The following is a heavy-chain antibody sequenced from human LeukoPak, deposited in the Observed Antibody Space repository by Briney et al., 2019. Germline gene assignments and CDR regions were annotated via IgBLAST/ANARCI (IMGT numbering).Heavy chain of an antibody. V-gene: IGHV3-30-3*01. Sequence: GGSLRLSCAASGFTFSSYWMSWVRQAPGKGLEWVAVISYDGSNKYYADSVKGRFTISRDNSKNTLYLQMNSLRAEDTAVYYCARDRSRYYGMDVWGQGTTVTVSS. CDR1: GFTFSSYW. CDR2: ISYDGSNK. D-gene: IGHD5/OR15-5a*01. CDR3: ARDRSRYYGMDV. J-gene: IGHJ6*02.